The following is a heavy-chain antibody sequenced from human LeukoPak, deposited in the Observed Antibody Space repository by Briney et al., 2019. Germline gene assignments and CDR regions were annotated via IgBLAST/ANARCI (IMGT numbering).Heavy chain of an antibody. Sequence: PSETLSLTCAVSAYSISSGYYWGWIRQPPGKGLEWIGSIYHSGSTYYNPSHKSRVTISVDTSKNQFSLKLSSVTAADTAVYYCARRRSSRYSSRWYDLSDASDICGQGTMVTVSS. CDR3: ARRRSSRYSSRWYDLSDASDI. CDR1: AYSISSGYY. V-gene: IGHV4-38-2*01. D-gene: IGHD6-13*01. CDR2: IYHSGST. J-gene: IGHJ3*02.